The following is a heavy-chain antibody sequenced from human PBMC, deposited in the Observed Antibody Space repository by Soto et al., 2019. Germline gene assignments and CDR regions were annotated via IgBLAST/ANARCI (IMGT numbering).Heavy chain of an antibody. V-gene: IGHV4-59*01. J-gene: IGHJ4*02. CDR3: ARATYFYDRSGYLYYFDY. CDR1: GGSLRPYY. Sequence: SEPLSLPCPVSGGSLRPYYWSWTRQPPGKGLEWIGYTYYSGSTNFNLSLKSRVTISVDSSKNQFSLKLGSVTAADTAVYYCARATYFYDRSGYLYYFDYWGQGTLVTVS. D-gene: IGHD3-22*01. CDR2: TYYSGST.